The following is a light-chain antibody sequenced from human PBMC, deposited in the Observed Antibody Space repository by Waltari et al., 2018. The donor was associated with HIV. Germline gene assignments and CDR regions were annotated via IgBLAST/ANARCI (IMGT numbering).Light chain of an antibody. CDR3: QQYDNSRWT. CDR1: QSVSSSH. CDR2: DAA. J-gene: IGKJ1*01. Sequence: ETILTQSPGTLSLSPGERATLSCRASQSVSSSHLAWYQQKAGQAPRLLVYDAASRATGIPDRFSGSGSGTDFILTINGLEPEDFAVYYCQQYDNSRWTFGQGTKVEIK. V-gene: IGKV3-20*01.